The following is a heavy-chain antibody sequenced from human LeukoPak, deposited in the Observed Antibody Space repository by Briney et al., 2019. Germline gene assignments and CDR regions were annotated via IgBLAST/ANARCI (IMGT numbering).Heavy chain of an antibody. J-gene: IGHJ1*01. D-gene: IGHD3-22*01. CDR1: GGTFISYA. CDR3: ARDRQDYYDSSGFQH. V-gene: IGHV1-69*13. Sequence: ASVKVSCKASGGTFISYAISWVRQAPGQGLEWMGGIIPIFGTANYAQKFQGRVTITADESTSTAYVELSSLRSEDTAVYYCARDRQDYYDSSGFQHWGQGTLVTVSS. CDR2: IIPIFGTA.